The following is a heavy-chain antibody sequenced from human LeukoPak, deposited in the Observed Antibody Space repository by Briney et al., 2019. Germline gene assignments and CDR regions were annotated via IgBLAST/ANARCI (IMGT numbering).Heavy chain of an antibody. CDR1: GGSISSSIYY. CDR2: ISGSGSTI. V-gene: IGHV3-11*04. Sequence: LSLTCTVSGGSISSSIYYWGWIRQPPGKGLEWVSYISGSGSTIYYADSVKGRFTISRDSAKNSLYLQMSSLRAEDTAVYYCARRNYYYCMDVWGKGTTVTVSS. CDR3: ARRNYYYCMDV. J-gene: IGHJ6*03.